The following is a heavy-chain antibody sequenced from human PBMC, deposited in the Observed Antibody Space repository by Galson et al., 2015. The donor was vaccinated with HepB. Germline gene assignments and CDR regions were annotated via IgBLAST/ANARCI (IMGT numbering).Heavy chain of an antibody. CDR1: GDSVSNNDVA. CDR2: TYYRSRWFN. Sequence: CAISGDSVSNNDVAWNWIRQSPSRGLEWLGRTYYRSRWFNDYAAFMKSRIIITPDTSKNEFSLQVNSVTPDDTATYYCARAKNGRSSDDFWSGSLHPTHYHYGIDVWGQGTTVTVSS. CDR3: ARAKNGRSSDDFWSGSLHPTHYHYGIDV. J-gene: IGHJ6*02. D-gene: IGHD3-3*01. V-gene: IGHV6-1*01.